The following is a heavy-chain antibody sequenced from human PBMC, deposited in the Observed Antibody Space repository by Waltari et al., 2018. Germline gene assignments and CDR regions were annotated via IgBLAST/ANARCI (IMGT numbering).Heavy chain of an antibody. J-gene: IGHJ5*02. Sequence: QVQLQESGPGLVKPSETLSLTCTVSGGSISSYKWSWIRQPPGKGLEWFGYINYSGSTNYPPSLKSRVTMSVDTSRNQFSLKLRSVTAADRAVYFCARGRYDKWFGPWGQGTVVTVSS. V-gene: IGHV4-59*01. D-gene: IGHD3-9*01. CDR2: INYSGST. CDR3: ARGRYDKWFGP. CDR1: GGSISSYK.